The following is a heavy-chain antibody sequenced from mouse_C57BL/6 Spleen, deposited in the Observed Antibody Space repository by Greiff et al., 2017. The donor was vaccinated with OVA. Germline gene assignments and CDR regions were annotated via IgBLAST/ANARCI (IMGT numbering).Heavy chain of an antibody. CDR3: ARGDYGNYGGAMDY. CDR1: GYTFTSYW. J-gene: IGHJ4*01. Sequence: QVQLQQSGAELVKPGASVKLSCKASGYTFTSYWMHWVKQRPGRGLEWIGRIDPYSGGTKYNEKFKSKATLTVDKPSSTAYMQLSSLTSEDSAVYDCARGDYGNYGGAMDYWGQGTSVTVSS. D-gene: IGHD2-1*01. CDR2: IDPYSGGT. V-gene: IGHV1-72*01.